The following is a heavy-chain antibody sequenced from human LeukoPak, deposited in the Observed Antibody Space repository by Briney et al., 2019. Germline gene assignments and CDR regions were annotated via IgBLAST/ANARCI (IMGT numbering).Heavy chain of an antibody. D-gene: IGHD4-17*01. V-gene: IGHV4-39*01. CDR1: GASIGGSSHY. CDR2: IYYSGST. J-gene: IGHJ4*02. CDR3: ATLTTMST. Sequence: SETLSHTCSVSGASIGGSSHYWAWIRQPPGKGPEWIGSIYYSGSTYYNPSLKSRVTISVDTSQNQFSLKVTFLTVADTAVYYCATLTTMSTWGQGTLVTVSS.